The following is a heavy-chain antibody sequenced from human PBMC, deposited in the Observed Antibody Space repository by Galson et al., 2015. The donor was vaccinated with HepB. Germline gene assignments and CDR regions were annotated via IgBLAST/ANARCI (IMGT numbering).Heavy chain of an antibody. V-gene: IGHV3-20*01. D-gene: IGHD3-22*01. CDR2: INWNGGST. Sequence: SLRLSCAASGFTFDDYGMSWVRQAPGKGLEWVSGINWNGGSTGYADSVKGRFTISRDNAKNSLYLQMNSPRAEDTALYHCARWSYYDSSGPRGGYFDYWGQGTLVTVSS. CDR3: ARWSYYDSSGPRGGYFDY. J-gene: IGHJ4*02. CDR1: GFTFDDYG.